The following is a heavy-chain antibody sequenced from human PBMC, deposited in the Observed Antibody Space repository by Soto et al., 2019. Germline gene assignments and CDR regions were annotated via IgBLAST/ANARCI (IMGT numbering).Heavy chain of an antibody. D-gene: IGHD3-22*01. V-gene: IGHV3-7*02. Sequence: HPGGSLRLSCAASGFTFSSYWMSWVRQAPGKGLEWVANIKQDGSEKYYVDSVKGRFTISRDNAKNSLYLQMNSLRAEDTAVYYCARTAGYYYDSSGYFGLGYWGQGTLVNVPQ. CDR2: IKQDGSEK. J-gene: IGHJ4*02. CDR1: GFTFSSYW. CDR3: ARTAGYYYDSSGYFGLGY.